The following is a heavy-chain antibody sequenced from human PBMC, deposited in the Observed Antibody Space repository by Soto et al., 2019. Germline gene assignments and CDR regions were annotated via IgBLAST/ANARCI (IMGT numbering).Heavy chain of an antibody. D-gene: IGHD6-19*01. CDR3: TKDKEQYSSSRRFGMDA. V-gene: IGHV3-43D*04. Sequence: EVHLVESGGAVVQPGGSLRLSCAVSEFTFDDYAIHWVRQVPGKGLEWVSHINWDRSSADYADSVKGRFTISRENIYNSLYLEMNSLRGEDTAIYYCTKDKEQYSSSRRFGMDAWGQGTTVTVSS. CDR1: EFTFDDYA. CDR2: INWDRSSA. J-gene: IGHJ6*02.